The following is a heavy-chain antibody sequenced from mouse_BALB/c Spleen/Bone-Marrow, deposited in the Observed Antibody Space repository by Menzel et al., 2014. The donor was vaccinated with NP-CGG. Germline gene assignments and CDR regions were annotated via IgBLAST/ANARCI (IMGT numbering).Heavy chain of an antibody. CDR1: GYSITSGYS. J-gene: IGHJ2*01. V-gene: IGHV3-1*02. D-gene: IGHD2-3*01. Sequence: VQLQQSGPDLVKPSQSLSLTCTVTGYSITSGYSWHWIRQFPGNKLEWMGFIYYSGGSNYNPSLKSRVSISRDTSKNQFFLQLNSVTSEDAATYYCARHDGYFDYWGQGTTPTVSS. CDR2: IYYSGGS. CDR3: ARHDGYFDY.